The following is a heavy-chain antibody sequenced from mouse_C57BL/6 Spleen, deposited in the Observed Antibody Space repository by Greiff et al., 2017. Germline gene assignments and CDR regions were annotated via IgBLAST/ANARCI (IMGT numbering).Heavy chain of an antibody. CDR2: IDPSDSYT. J-gene: IGHJ2*01. V-gene: IGHV1-59*01. Sequence: VQLQQPGAELVRPGTSVKLSCKASGYTFTSYWMHWVKQRPGQGLEWIGVIDPSDSYTNYNQKFKGKATVTVYTSASTAYKQLSSLTSEDSAVYCCARSSRNFDYWGQGTTLTVSS. CDR3: ARSSRNFDY. CDR1: GYTFTSYW.